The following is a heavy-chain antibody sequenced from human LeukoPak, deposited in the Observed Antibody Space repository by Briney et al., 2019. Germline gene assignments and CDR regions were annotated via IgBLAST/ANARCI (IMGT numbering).Heavy chain of an antibody. CDR2: ITPSGDST. CDR1: GDTFSSYY. J-gene: IGHJ4*02. CDR3: ARARLTDYYGTGTSGY. V-gene: IGHV1-46*01. D-gene: IGHD3-10*01. Sequence: GASVKVSCKASGDTFSSYYMHWVRQAPGQGLEWMGIITPSGDSTNYAQKFQGRVTMTRDTSTSTVYMELSSLRAEDTAVYYCARARLTDYYGTGTSGYWGQGTLVTVSS.